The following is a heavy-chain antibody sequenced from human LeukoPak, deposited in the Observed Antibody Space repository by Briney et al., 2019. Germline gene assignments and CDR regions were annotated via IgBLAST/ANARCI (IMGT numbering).Heavy chain of an antibody. CDR2: ISASGGT. Sequence: PSETRSLTCTASGGSISTYYWSWSRQSPGKGLEWIADISASGGTNYNPSLESGVTVSIDSSKNQFSLQLSSVTASDAAVFYCARSPHNSAWYEKWFDFWGQGTMVTVPS. J-gene: IGHJ5*01. CDR1: GGSISTYY. CDR3: ARSPHNSAWYEKWFDF. V-gene: IGHV4-4*08. D-gene: IGHD6-19*01.